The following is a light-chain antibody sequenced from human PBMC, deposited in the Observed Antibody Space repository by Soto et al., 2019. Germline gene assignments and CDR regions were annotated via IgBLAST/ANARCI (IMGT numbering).Light chain of an antibody. CDR1: SSDVGAHNY. V-gene: IGLV2-14*01. J-gene: IGLJ3*02. Sequence: QSALTQPASVSGSPGQSITISCTGTSSDVGAHNYVSWYQQHPGKAPKLMIYEVSNRPSGVSNRFSGSKSGNTASLTISGLQAEDEADYYCDSYGGSSTLWVFGGGTKVTVL. CDR3: DSYGGSSTLWV. CDR2: EVS.